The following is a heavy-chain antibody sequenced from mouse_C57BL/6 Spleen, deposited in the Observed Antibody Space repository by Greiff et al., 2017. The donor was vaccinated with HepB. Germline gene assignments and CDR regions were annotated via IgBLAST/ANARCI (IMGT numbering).Heavy chain of an antibody. V-gene: IGHV5-17*01. Sequence: EVKLVESGGGLVKPGGSLKLSCAASGFTFSDYGMHWVRQAPEKGLEWVAYISSGSSTIYYADTVKGRFTISRDNAKNTLFLQMTSLRSEDTAMYYCASSIYDGYYVDYWGQGTTLTVSS. CDR2: ISSGSSTI. J-gene: IGHJ2*01. CDR3: ASSIYDGYYVDY. D-gene: IGHD2-3*01. CDR1: GFTFSDYG.